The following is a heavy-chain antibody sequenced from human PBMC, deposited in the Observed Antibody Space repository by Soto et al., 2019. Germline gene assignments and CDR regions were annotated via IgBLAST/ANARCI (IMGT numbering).Heavy chain of an antibody. CDR1: GVTFSSYW. D-gene: IGHD3-22*01. V-gene: IGHV3-7*01. J-gene: IGHJ4*02. CDR3: ASAYYYDSSGYSPGGY. Sequence: EVQLVESGGGLVQPGGSLRLSCAASGVTFSSYWMSWVRQAPGKGLEWVANIKQDGSEKYYVDSVKGRFTISRDNAKNTLYLQMNRLRVEDTAVYYCASAYYYDSSGYSPGGYGGQGTLVTVSS. CDR2: IKQDGSEK.